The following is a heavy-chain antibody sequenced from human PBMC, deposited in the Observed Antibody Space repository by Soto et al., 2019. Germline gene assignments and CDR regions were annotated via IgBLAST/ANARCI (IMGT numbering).Heavy chain of an antibody. CDR3: ATSGLYDILTGVYFQH. D-gene: IGHD3-9*01. J-gene: IGHJ1*01. Sequence: ASVKVSCKVSGYTLTELSMHWVRQAPGKGLEWIGGFDPEDGETIYAQKFQGRVTMTEDTSTDTAYMELSSLRSEDTAVYYCATSGLYDILTGVYFQHWGPGALVTVSS. V-gene: IGHV1-24*01. CDR1: GYTLTELS. CDR2: FDPEDGET.